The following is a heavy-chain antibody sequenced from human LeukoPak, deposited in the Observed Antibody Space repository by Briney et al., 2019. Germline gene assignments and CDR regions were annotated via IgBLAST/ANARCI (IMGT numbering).Heavy chain of an antibody. J-gene: IGHJ4*02. CDR1: GFTFGDHG. CDR2: IRSRAYGGTT. Sequence: GGSLRLSCTASGFTFGDHGMSWFRQAPGKGLQWVGFIRSRAYGGTTEYAASVKGRFTISRDDSKSIAYLQMNSLKTEDTAVYYCTRVDSSGWYEDGVLDYWGQGTLVTVSS. CDR3: TRVDSSGWYEDGVLDY. V-gene: IGHV3-49*03. D-gene: IGHD6-19*01.